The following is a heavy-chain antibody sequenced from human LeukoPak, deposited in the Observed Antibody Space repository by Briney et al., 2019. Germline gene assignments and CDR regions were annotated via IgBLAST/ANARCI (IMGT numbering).Heavy chain of an antibody. V-gene: IGHV1-24*01. J-gene: IGHJ6*03. Sequence: ASVKVSCKVSGYILTELSIHWVRQAPGKGLEGMGSFYSENAKTMSAQTFQGRVTMTEDTSTDTAYMELRSLRSDDTAIYYCVIMSHTVVPTARIYYYMDIWGTGTTVIVSS. D-gene: IGHD1-1*01. CDR1: GYILTELS. CDR3: VIMSHTVVPTARIYYYMDI. CDR2: FYSENAKT.